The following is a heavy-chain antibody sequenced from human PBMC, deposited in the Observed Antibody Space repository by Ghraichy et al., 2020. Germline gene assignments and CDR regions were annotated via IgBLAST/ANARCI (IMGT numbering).Heavy chain of an antibody. D-gene: IGHD6-19*01. CDR1: GFTFSDYY. CDR2: ISSSGDTI. J-gene: IGHJ6*02. Sequence: GGPLRLSCEASGFTFSDYYINWIRQAPGKGLEWVSYISSSGDTIDYADSVKGRFTISRDNAKNSLFLQMSSLRADDTAVYYCAVIGVAAVQYYDLDVWGHGTTVTVSS. CDR3: AVIGVAAVQYYDLDV. V-gene: IGHV3-11*01.